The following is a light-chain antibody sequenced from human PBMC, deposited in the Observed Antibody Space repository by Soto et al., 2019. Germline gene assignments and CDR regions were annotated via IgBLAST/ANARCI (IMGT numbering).Light chain of an antibody. CDR1: SSDVGGYNY. CDR3: TSYRSGSIHVV. Sequence: QSALTQPTSVSGSPGQSITISCTRTSSDVGGYNYVSWYQQHPGKAPKLMIYEVSNRPSGVSNRFSGSKSGNTASLTISGLQAEDEADYYCTSYRSGSIHVVFGGGTKVTVL. CDR2: EVS. J-gene: IGLJ2*01. V-gene: IGLV2-14*01.